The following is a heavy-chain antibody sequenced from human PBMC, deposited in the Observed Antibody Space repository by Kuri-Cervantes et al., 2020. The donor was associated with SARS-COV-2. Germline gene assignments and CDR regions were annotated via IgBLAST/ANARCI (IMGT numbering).Heavy chain of an antibody. J-gene: IGHJ4*02. CDR3: ASLLLWQQFAH. Sequence: WVRQTPGKGLEWIGEIYHNGNTKYNPSLKSRVTISVDESKNQFSLKLNSVTAADTAVYYCASLLLWQQFAHWGQGILVTVSS. V-gene: IGHV4-4*02. D-gene: IGHD5-24*01. CDR2: IYHNGNT.